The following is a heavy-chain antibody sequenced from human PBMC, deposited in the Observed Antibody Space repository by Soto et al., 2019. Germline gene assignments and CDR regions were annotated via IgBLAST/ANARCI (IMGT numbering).Heavy chain of an antibody. CDR1: GGTFSSYA. CDR3: AIRSGRVDYYYYGMDV. V-gene: IGHV1-69*13. J-gene: IGHJ6*02. CDR2: IIPIFGTA. Sequence: SVKVSCKASGGTFSSYAISWVRQAPGQGLEWMGGIIPIFGTANYAQKFQGRVTITADESTSTAYMELSSLRSEDTAVYYCAIRSGRVDYYYYGMDVWGQGTTVTVPS. D-gene: IGHD3-10*01.